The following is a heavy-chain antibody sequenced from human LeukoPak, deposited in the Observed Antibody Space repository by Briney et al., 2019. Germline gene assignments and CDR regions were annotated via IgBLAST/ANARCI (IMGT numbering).Heavy chain of an antibody. CDR3: TTYKHQLRTVYFDY. CDR2: IKQDGSDK. Sequence: GGSLRLSCAASGFTFSSYWMSWVRQAPGKGLEWVANIKQDGSDKNYVDSVKGRFTISKDNAKNLLSLEMNGLRAEDTAVYYCTTYKHQLRTVYFDYWGQGTLVTVSS. D-gene: IGHD1-1*01. J-gene: IGHJ4*02. CDR1: GFTFSSYW. V-gene: IGHV3-7*02.